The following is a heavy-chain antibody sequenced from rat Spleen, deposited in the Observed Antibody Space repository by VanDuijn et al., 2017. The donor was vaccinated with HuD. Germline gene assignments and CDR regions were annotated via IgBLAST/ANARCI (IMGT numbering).Heavy chain of an antibody. CDR2: ISYSGST. V-gene: IGHV3-1*01. CDR3: ARQGDSGYYVMDA. D-gene: IGHD4-3*01. J-gene: IGHJ4*01. Sequence: EVQLQESGPGLVKPSQSLSLTCSVTGYSITSNYWGWIRKFPGNKMEWMGYISYSGSTSYNPSLKSRISITRDTSKNQFFLQLNSVTTEDTATYYCARQGDSGYYVMDAWGQGASVTVSS. CDR1: GYSITSNY.